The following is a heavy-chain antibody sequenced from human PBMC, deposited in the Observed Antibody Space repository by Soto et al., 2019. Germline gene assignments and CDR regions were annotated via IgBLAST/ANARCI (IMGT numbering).Heavy chain of an antibody. Sequence: QVQLVQSGAEVKKPGASVKVSCKASGDTFASYGISWVRQAPGQGLEWMGWISVNSGNTNYAQNFQGRVTMTIDTSPTTVFMELRSLTSDYTAVYYCAGSIRVGQGFAYWGQGTLVTVSS. V-gene: IGHV1-18*01. D-gene: IGHD1-26*01. CDR2: ISVNSGNT. CDR3: AGSIRVGQGFAY. J-gene: IGHJ4*02. CDR1: GDTFASYG.